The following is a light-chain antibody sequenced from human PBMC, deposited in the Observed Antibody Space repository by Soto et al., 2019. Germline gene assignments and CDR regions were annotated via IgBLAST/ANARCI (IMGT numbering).Light chain of an antibody. V-gene: IGLV2-11*01. CDR1: SSDVGAYNY. CDR2: DVS. Sequence: QSALTQPRSVSGSPGQSVTISCTGTSSDVGAYNYVSWYQQHPGKAPKLVIYDVSYRPSGVPDRFSGSKSGNTASLTISGLQAEDEADYYCCSYAGSFVFGVGTKVTVL. CDR3: CSYAGSFV. J-gene: IGLJ1*01.